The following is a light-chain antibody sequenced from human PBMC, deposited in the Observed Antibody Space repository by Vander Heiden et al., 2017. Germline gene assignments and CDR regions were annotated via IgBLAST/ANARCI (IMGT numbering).Light chain of an antibody. V-gene: IGKV4-1*01. Sequence: DIVMTQSPDSLAVSLGERATINCKSSQSVLYSSNNKNYLAWYQQKPGQPPKLLIYWASTREFGVPERFSGSGSGTDFTLTISSLQAEDVAVYYCQQYYSPREWTFGQGTKVEIK. CDR1: QSVLYSSNNKNY. CDR2: WAS. CDR3: QQYYSPREWT. J-gene: IGKJ1*01.